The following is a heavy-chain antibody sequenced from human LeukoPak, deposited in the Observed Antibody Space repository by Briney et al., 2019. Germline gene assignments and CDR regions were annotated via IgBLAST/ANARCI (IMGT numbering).Heavy chain of an antibody. J-gene: IGHJ4*02. CDR1: GFTFSSSA. CDR2: ISNNGGYT. Sequence: PGGSLRLSCAASGFTFSSSAMSWVRQAPGKGLEWVSAISNNGGYTYYADSVQGRFTISRDNSKSTLCLQRNSLRAEDTAVYYCAKQLGSCSDGSCYFPYWGQGTLVTVSS. V-gene: IGHV3-23*01. CDR3: AKQLGSCSDGSCYFPY. D-gene: IGHD2-15*01.